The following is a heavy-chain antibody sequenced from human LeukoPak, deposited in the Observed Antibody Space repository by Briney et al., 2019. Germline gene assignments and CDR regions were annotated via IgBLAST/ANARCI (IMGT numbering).Heavy chain of an antibody. V-gene: IGHV3-74*01. D-gene: IGHD3-10*01. CDR2: INSDGSST. CDR3: ARAAAYTRGNWFDP. CDR1: GFTFSSYW. Sequence: GGLRLSCAASGFTFSSYWMHWVRQAPGKGLVWVSRINSDGSSTGYADSVKGRFTISRDNAKNTLYLQMNSLRAEDTAVYYCARAAAYTRGNWFDPWGQGTLVTVSS. J-gene: IGHJ5*02.